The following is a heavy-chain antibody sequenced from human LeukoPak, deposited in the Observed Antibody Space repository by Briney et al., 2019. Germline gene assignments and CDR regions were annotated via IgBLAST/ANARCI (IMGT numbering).Heavy chain of an antibody. J-gene: IGHJ4*02. CDR1: GYSFTSYW. CDR2: IYPGDSDT. Sequence: GASLQISCKGSGYSFTSYWIGWVRQMPGKGLEWMGIIYPGDSDTRYSPSFQGQVTISVDKSISTAYLQWSGLKASDTAIYYCARRNGVRYSDYWGQGTQVTVSS. D-gene: IGHD2-8*01. V-gene: IGHV5-51*01. CDR3: ARRNGVRYSDY.